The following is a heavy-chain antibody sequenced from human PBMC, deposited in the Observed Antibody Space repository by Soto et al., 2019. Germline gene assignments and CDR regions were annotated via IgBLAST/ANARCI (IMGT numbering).Heavy chain of an antibody. CDR2: ISAHNGNT. CDR1: GYTFTSYG. J-gene: IGHJ4*02. CDR3: ARGRYGDY. Sequence: QVHLVQSGAEVKKPGGSMKVSCKASGYTFTSYGITWVRQAPGQGLEWMGWISAHNGNTDYAQKLQGRVIVTRDTSTSTAYMELRSLISDDTAVYYCARGRYGDYWGQGALVTVSS. D-gene: IGHD1-1*01. V-gene: IGHV1-18*01.